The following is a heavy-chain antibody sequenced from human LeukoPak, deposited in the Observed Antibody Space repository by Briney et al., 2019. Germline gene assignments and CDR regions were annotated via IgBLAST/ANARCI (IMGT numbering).Heavy chain of an antibody. CDR3: AKVRRAGGDNWFDP. D-gene: IGHD4-17*01. Sequence: VGSLRLSCAASGFTFSSYAMSWVRQAPGKGLEWVSAISGSGGSTYYADSVKGRFTISRDNSKNTLYLQMNSLRAEDTAVYYWAKVRRAGGDNWFDPWGQGTLVTVSS. CDR2: ISGSGGST. J-gene: IGHJ5*02. CDR1: GFTFSSYA. V-gene: IGHV3-23*01.